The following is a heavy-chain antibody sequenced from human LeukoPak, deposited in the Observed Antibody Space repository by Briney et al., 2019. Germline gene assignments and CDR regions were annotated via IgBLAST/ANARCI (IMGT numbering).Heavy chain of an antibody. V-gene: IGHV4-30-2*01. CDR3: ARKLVVVPAAPYYYYYMDV. Sequence: PSETLSLTCTVSGGSISSGGYYWSWIRQPPGKGLEWIGYIYHSGSTYYNPSLKSRVTISVDRSKNQFSLKLSSVTAADTAVYYCARKLVVVPAAPYYYYYMDVWGKGTTVTVSS. D-gene: IGHD2-2*01. J-gene: IGHJ6*03. CDR2: IYHSGST. CDR1: GGSISSGGYY.